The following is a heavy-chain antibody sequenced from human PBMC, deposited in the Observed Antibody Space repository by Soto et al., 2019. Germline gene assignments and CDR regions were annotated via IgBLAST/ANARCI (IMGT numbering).Heavy chain of an antibody. D-gene: IGHD2-2*01. CDR1: GYTFTGYY. J-gene: IGHJ6*02. CDR2: ITPNSGGT. V-gene: IGHV1-2*04. Sequence: ASVKVSCKASGYTFTGYYMHWVRQAPGQGLEWMGWITPNSGGTNYAQKFQGWVTMTRDTSISTAFMELSRLRSDDTAVYYCARVCTICLYYYDMDVWGQGTTVTVSS. CDR3: ARVCTICLYYYDMDV.